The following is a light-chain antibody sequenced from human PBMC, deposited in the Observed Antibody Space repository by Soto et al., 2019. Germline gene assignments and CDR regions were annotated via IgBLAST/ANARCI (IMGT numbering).Light chain of an antibody. V-gene: IGKV1-39*01. CDR2: AAS. Sequence: DVQMTESPSSLSASIRDRFTITCGASQSIRRYLTWYQQKPGKAPKLLIYAASSLQSGVPSRFSGSGSGTDFTLTISSLQPEYFETCYSEHRYSNACRFGEGTKVDIK. J-gene: IGKJ1*01. CDR3: EHRYSNACR. CDR1: QSIRRY.